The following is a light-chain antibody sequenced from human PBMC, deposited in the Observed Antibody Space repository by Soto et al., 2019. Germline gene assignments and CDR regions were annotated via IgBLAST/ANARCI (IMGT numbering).Light chain of an antibody. V-gene: IGLV2-14*01. J-gene: IGLJ1*01. CDR1: SSDIGAYNF. CDR2: DVS. Sequence: QSVLTQPASVSGSPGQSITISCTGTSSDIGAYNFVSWYQQHAGKAPKLMIYDVSNRPSGVSDRFSGFKSGDTASLTISGLQAEDEADYYCTSYTTSGSYVFGTGTKLTVL. CDR3: TSYTTSGSYV.